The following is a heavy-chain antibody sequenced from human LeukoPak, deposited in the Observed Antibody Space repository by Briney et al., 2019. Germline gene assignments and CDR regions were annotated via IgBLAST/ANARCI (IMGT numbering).Heavy chain of an antibody. J-gene: IGHJ4*02. CDR1: GFTFSSYA. CDR2: ILPGGGDK. CDR3: AKAWPAAGTFDS. V-gene: IGHV3-23*01. D-gene: IGHD6-13*01. Sequence: PGGSLRLSCAASGFTFSSYAMPWVRQAPGKGLEWVSTILPGGGDKYYADSVKGRFTISRDTSKNTLYLQMNTLRVEDPAVYYCAKAWPAAGTFDSWGQGSLVTVSS.